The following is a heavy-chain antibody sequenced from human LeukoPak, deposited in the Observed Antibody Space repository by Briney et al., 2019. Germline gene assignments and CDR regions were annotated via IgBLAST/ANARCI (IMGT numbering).Heavy chain of an antibody. CDR2: ISSRNSFI. CDR1: GFTFSSYW. V-gene: IGHV3-21*01. D-gene: IGHD3-10*01. Sequence: PGGSLRLSCEASGFTFSSYWMSWVRQAPGKGLEWVSSISSRNSFIHYTDSVKGRFTISRDNAKNSLYLQMDSLRAEDTAVYYCAREEDGSGSYLFDYWGQGTLVTVSS. CDR3: AREEDGSGSYLFDY. J-gene: IGHJ4*02.